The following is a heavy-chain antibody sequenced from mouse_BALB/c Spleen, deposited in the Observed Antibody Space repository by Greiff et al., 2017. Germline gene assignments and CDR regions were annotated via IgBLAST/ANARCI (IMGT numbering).Heavy chain of an antibody. Sequence: VQLQQSGAELVKPGASVKLSCTASGFNIKDTYMHWVKQRPEQGLEWIGRIDPANGNTKYDPKFQGKATITADTSSNTAYLQLSSLTSEDTAVYYCARGGVHRYEGFAYWGQGTLVTVSA. D-gene: IGHD2-14*01. J-gene: IGHJ3*01. V-gene: IGHV14-3*02. CDR1: GFNIKDTY. CDR3: ARGGVHRYEGFAY. CDR2: IDPANGNT.